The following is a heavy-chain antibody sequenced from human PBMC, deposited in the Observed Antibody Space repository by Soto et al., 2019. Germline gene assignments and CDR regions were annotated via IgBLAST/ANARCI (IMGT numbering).Heavy chain of an antibody. CDR2: ISDSGGST. J-gene: IGHJ4*02. CDR1: GYTFSSHV. Sequence: PWGSPRISCAASGYTFSSHVMSCVRQAPGKGLEWVSGISDSGGSTYNADSVKGRFTISRDNSKNTLYLQMNSLRVEDTAIYYCAKVTGNNHYWGQGTLLTVSS. V-gene: IGHV3-23*01. CDR3: AKVTGNNHY. D-gene: IGHD1-1*01.